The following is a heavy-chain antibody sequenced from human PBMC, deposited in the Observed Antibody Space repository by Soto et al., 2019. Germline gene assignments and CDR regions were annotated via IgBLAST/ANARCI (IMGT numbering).Heavy chain of an antibody. Sequence: GGSLRLSCAASGFTFSSYWMHWVRQAPGKGLVWVSRINSDGSSTSYADSVKGRFTISRDNAKNTLYLQMNSLRAEDTAVYYCARDQRNHIAAAGSRNYYYYGMDVWGQGTTVTVSS. CDR1: GFTFSSYW. V-gene: IGHV3-74*01. D-gene: IGHD6-13*01. CDR3: ARDQRNHIAAAGSRNYYYYGMDV. CDR2: INSDGSST. J-gene: IGHJ6*02.